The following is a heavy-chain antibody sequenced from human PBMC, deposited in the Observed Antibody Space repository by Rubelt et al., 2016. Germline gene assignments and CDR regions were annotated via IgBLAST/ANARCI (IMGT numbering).Heavy chain of an antibody. D-gene: IGHD3-10*01. V-gene: IGHV3-30*14. CDR1: GFTFSSYA. CDR3: GDGGY. J-gene: IGHJ4*02. CDR2: ITHGGSNK. Sequence: VQLVESGGGLIQPGGSLRLSCAASGFTFSSYAMHWVRQAPGKGLEWVAFITHGGSNKNFGDSVKGRFTISRDNPKNTLYLQMSSLRPEDTAVYFCGDGGYWGQGTLVSVSS.